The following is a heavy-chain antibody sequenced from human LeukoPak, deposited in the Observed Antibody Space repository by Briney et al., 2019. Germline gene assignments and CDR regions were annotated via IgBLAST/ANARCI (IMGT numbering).Heavy chain of an antibody. D-gene: IGHD1-26*01. CDR1: GFTFSSYG. CDR2: ISYDGTNK. CDR3: AREVVGATRYFDY. V-gene: IGHV3-30*03. Sequence: PGGSLRLSCAVSGFTFSSYGMHWVRQAPGKGLEWMAVISYDGTNKYYADSVKGRFTISRDNSKNTLYLQMNSLRAEDTAVYYCAREVVGATRYFDYWGQGTLVTVSS. J-gene: IGHJ4*02.